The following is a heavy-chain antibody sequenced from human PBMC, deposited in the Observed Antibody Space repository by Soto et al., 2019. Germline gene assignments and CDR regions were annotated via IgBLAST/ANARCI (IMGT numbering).Heavy chain of an antibody. J-gene: IGHJ6*02. CDR3: ARVSGEAVALYYYYGMDV. D-gene: IGHD6-19*01. Sequence: GVLRLSCAASGFTFSSYWMSWVRQAPGKGLEWVANIKQDGSEKYYVDSVKGRFTISRDNAKNSLYLQMNSLRAEDTAVYYCARVSGEAVALYYYYGMDVWGQGTTVTVSS. CDR1: GFTFSSYW. V-gene: IGHV3-7*01. CDR2: IKQDGSEK.